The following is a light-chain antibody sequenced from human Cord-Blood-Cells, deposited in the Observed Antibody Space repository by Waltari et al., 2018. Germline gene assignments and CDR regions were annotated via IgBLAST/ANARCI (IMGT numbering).Light chain of an antibody. J-gene: IGLJ3*02. V-gene: IGLV2-11*01. Sequence: QSALTQPRSVSGSPGPSVTISCPGTSTDVGGYNYLSWYQQHPGKAPKLMIYDVSKRPSGVPDRFSGSKSGNTASLTISGLQAEDEADYYCCSYTGSYTWVFGGGTKLTVL. CDR1: STDVGGYNY. CDR2: DVS. CDR3: CSYTGSYTWV.